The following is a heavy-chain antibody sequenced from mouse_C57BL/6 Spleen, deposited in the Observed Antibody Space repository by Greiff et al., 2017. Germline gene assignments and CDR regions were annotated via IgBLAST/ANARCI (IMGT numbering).Heavy chain of an antibody. V-gene: IGHV5-9*01. J-gene: IGHJ2*01. CDR1: GFTFSSYT. Sequence: EVMLVESGGGLVKPGGSLKLSCAASGFTFSSYTMSWVRQTPEKRLEWVATISGGGGNTYYPDSVKGRFTISRDNAKNTLYLQMSSLRSEDTAMYYWARHADYYGSRGDYWGQGTTLTVSS. D-gene: IGHD1-1*01. CDR3: ARHADYYGSRGDY. CDR2: ISGGGGNT.